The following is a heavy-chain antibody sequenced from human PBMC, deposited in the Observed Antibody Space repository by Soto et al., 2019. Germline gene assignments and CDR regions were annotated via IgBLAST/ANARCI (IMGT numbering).Heavy chain of an antibody. J-gene: IGHJ6*02. CDR3: ATYGSGSYFHNYYYYYGMDV. Sequence: ASVKVSCKVSGYTLTELSMHWVRQAPGKGLEWMGGFDPEDGETIYAQKFQGRVTMTEDTSTDTAYMELSSLRSEDTAVYYCATYGSGSYFHNYYYYYGMDVWGQGTTVTVSS. CDR2: FDPEDGET. D-gene: IGHD3-10*01. CDR1: GYTLTELS. V-gene: IGHV1-24*01.